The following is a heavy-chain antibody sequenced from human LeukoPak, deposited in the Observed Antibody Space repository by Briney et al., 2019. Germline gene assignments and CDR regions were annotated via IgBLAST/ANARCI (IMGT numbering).Heavy chain of an antibody. J-gene: IGHJ3*02. CDR2: IIPIFGTA. V-gene: IGHV1-69*06. D-gene: IGHD1-26*01. CDR1: GGTFSSYA. Sequence: SVKVSCKASGGTFSSYAISWVRQAPGQGLEWMGGIIPIFGTANYAQKFQGRVTITADKSTSTAYMELSSLRSDDTAVYYCASQVGGSYPDAFDIWGQGTMVTVSS. CDR3: ASQVGGSYPDAFDI.